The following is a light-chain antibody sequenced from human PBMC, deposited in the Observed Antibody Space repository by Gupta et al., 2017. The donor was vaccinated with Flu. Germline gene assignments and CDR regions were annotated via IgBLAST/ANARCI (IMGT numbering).Light chain of an antibody. CDR2: KAS. CDR3: QQNNSYPWT. J-gene: IGKJ1*01. CDR1: QSISSW. V-gene: IGKV1-5*03. Sequence: DIQMTPSPSTLSASVGDSVTITCRASQSISSWLAWYQQKPGKAPKLLIYKASSLESGVPSRFSGSGSGTEFTLTISSLQPDDFATYYCQQNNSYPWTFGQGTKVEIK.